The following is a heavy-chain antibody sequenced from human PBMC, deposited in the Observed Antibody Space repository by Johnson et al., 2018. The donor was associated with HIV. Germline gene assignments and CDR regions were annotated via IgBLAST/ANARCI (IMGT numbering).Heavy chain of an antibody. J-gene: IGHJ3*02. CDR1: GFTFSDSY. CDR3: AREARRYHYDSSNDAFDI. Sequence: QVQLVESGGGLVQPGGSLRLSCAASGFTFSDSYMNWIRQAPGKGLEWVSYSSSSGSTIYYADSVQGRFTISRDNAKNSLYLQMNSLRAEDTAVYYCAREARRYHYDSSNDAFDIWGQGTMVTVSS. CDR2: SSSSGSTI. V-gene: IGHV3-11*04. D-gene: IGHD3-22*01.